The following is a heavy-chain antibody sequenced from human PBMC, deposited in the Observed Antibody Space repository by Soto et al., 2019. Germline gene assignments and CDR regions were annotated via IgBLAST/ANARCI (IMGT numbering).Heavy chain of an antibody. CDR3: ASEREDDFWRGYPPPNKMDV. CDR2: IWYDGSNK. CDR1: GFTFSSYG. J-gene: IGHJ6*04. Sequence: QVQLVESGGGVVQPGRSLRLSCAASGFTFSSYGMHWVRQAPGKGLEWVAVIWYDGSNKYYADSVKGRFTISRDNSKNPLHLQMNSLRADDPAVYYCASEREDDFWRGYPPPNKMDVCGKGTTVTVSS. D-gene: IGHD3-3*01. V-gene: IGHV3-33*01.